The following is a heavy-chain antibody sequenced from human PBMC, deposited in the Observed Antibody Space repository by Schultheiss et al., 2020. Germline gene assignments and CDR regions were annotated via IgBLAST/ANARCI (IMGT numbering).Heavy chain of an antibody. V-gene: IGHV3-23*01. CDR3: ARTNGSGLIDY. CDR2: ISGSGGST. D-gene: IGHD2-15*01. Sequence: GESLKISCAASGFTFSSYAMSWVRQAPGKGLEWVSAISGSGGSTYYADSVKGRFTISRDNSKNTLYLQMNSLRADDTAVYYCARTNGSGLIDYWGQGTLVTVSS. J-gene: IGHJ4*02. CDR1: GFTFSSYA.